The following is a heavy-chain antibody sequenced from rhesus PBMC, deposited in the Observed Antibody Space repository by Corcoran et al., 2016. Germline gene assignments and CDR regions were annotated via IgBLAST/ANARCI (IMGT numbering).Heavy chain of an antibody. CDR3: ASSPTVAGDY. CDR2: IYGSGSST. Sequence: QLQLQESGPGLVKPSETLSVTCAVSGGSISSSYWSWIRQAPGKGLEWIGYIYGSGSSTNYNPSLKSRVTLSVDTSKNQLCLKLSSVTAADTAVYYCASSPTVAGDYWGQGVLVTVSS. D-gene: IGHD4-29*01. J-gene: IGHJ4*01. V-gene: IGHV4-169*02. CDR1: GGSISSSY.